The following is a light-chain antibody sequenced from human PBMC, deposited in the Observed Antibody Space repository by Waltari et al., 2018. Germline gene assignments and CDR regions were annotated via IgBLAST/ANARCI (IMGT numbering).Light chain of an antibody. V-gene: IGKV1-39*01. J-gene: IGKJ2*01. Sequence: DIQMTQSPSSLSASVGDGVTITCRASQSISSYLNWYQQKPGKAPKLLIYAASSLQSGVPSRFSGRGSGTDFTLTISSLQPEDFATYYCQQSYSSHTFGQGTKLEIK. CDR1: QSISSY. CDR3: QQSYSSHT. CDR2: AAS.